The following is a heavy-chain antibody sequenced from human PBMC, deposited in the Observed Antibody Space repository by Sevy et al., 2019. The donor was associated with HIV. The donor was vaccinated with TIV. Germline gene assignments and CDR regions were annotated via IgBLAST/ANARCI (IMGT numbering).Heavy chain of an antibody. CDR1: GFILSSYS. CDR3: ARTLAGAVDI. CDR2: IYGDGSGT. V-gene: IGHV3-74*01. Sequence: GGSLRLSCAASGFILSSYSMNWVRQAPGKGLEWVARIYGDGSGTNYADSVKGRFTISRDNSKNTLYLQMNGLRAEDTAVYYCARTLAGAVDIWGQGSMVTVSS. J-gene: IGHJ3*02.